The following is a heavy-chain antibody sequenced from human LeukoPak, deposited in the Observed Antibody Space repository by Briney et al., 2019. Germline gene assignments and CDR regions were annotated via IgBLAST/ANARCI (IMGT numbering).Heavy chain of an antibody. V-gene: IGHV3-23*01. CDR1: GITLSNYG. CDR2: ISGSGGST. J-gene: IGHJ4*02. D-gene: IGHD4-23*01. CDR3: TDAVAG. Sequence: GGSLRLSCAVSGITLSNYGMSWVRQAPGKGLEWVAGISGSGGSTNYADSVKGRFTISRDNSKNTLYLQMNSLRVEDTAVYYCTDAVAGWGQGTLVTVSS.